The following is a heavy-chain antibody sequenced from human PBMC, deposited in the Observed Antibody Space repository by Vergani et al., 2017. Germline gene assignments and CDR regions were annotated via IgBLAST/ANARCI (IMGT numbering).Heavy chain of an antibody. D-gene: IGHD1-26*01. CDR1: GFTFSSYA. Sequence: EVQLVDSGGGLVQPGGSLRLSCAASGFTFSSYAMSWVRQAPGKGLEWVSAISGSGGSTYYADSVKGRFSISRDNSKNTLYLQMNSLRAEDTAVYYCAKGGDSGSYSGHYFYMGLWGKGTTVSVSS. CDR2: ISGSGGST. CDR3: AKGGDSGSYSGHYFYMGL. V-gene: IGHV3-23*04. J-gene: IGHJ6*03.